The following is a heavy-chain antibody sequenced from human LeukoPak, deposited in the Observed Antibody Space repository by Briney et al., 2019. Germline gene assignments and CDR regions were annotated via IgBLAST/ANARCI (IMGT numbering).Heavy chain of an antibody. CDR2: IRYDGSNK. CDR3: ALGYREETISGLDY. CDR1: GFTFSSYG. D-gene: IGHD6-13*01. V-gene: IGHV3-30*02. J-gene: IGHJ4*02. Sequence: PGGSLRLSCAASGFTFSSYGMHWVRQAPGKGLEWVAFIRYDGSNKYYADSVKGRFTISRDNSKNTLYLQMNSLRAEDTAVYYCALGYREETISGLDYWGQGTLVTVSS.